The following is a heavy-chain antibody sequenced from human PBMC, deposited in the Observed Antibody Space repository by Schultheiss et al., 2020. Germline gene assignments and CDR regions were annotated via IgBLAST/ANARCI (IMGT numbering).Heavy chain of an antibody. Sequence: WGSLRLSCAASGFSFGSYAMNWVRQVPGKGLEWVSVIYSGGSTYYADSVKGRFTISRDNAKNSLFLQMNSLRAEDTAVYYCVRSDQLGTAVYSFDYWGQGTLVTVSS. V-gene: IGHV3-53*01. CDR1: GFSFGSYA. CDR2: IYSGGST. D-gene: IGHD7-27*01. J-gene: IGHJ4*02. CDR3: VRSDQLGTAVYSFDY.